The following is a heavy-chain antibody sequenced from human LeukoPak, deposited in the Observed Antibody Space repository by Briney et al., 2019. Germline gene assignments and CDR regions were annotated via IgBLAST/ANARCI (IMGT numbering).Heavy chain of an antibody. D-gene: IGHD3-22*01. J-gene: IGHJ5*02. CDR3: VRGIVVAMGNWFDP. Sequence: SETLSLTCTVSGGSISSYYWSWIRQPPGKGLEWIGYIYYSGSTNYNPSLKSRVTISVDTSKNQFSLKLSSVTAADTAVYYCVRGIVVAMGNWFDPWGQGTLVTVSS. CDR1: GGSISSYY. CDR2: IYYSGST. V-gene: IGHV4-59*12.